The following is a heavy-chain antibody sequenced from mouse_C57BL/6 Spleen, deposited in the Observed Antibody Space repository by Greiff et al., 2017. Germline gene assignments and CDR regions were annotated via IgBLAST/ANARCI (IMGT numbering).Heavy chain of an antibody. V-gene: IGHV1-9*01. J-gene: IGHJ4*01. CDR1: GYTFTGYW. Sequence: VQLQQSGAELMKPGASVKLSCKATGYTFTGYWIEWVKQRPGHGLEWIGEILPGSGSTNYNEKFKGKATFTADTSSNTAYMRLSSLTAEDSAIYSCAKKDYYCIMGDWGQGTSVTVSS. CDR2: ILPGSGST. CDR3: AKKDYYCIMGD. D-gene: IGHD1-1*01.